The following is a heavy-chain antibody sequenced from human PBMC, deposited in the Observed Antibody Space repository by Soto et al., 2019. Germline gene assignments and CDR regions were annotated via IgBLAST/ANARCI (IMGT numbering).Heavy chain of an antibody. V-gene: IGHV4-34*01. CDR3: ARDRSDYYYYYGMDV. J-gene: IGHJ6*02. D-gene: IGHD3-3*01. Sequence: SETLSLTCAVYGGSFSGYSWSWIRQPPGKGLEWIGEINHSGSTNYNPSLKSRVTISVDTSKNQFSLKLSSVTAADTAVYYCARDRSDYYYYYGMDVWGQGTTVT. CDR1: GGSFSGYS. CDR2: INHSGST.